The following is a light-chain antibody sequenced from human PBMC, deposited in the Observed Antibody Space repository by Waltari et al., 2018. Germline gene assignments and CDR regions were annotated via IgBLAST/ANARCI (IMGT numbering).Light chain of an antibody. J-gene: IGKJ4*01. CDR2: AAS. Sequence: DIQMTQSPSSVSASVGDRVSITCRASQGIGNLLAWYQQKPGKAPELLFYAASSLQSGVPSRFSGSGSGTDFTLTISSLQPEDFATYYCQQANTFPLTFGGGTKLEIK. CDR3: QQANTFPLT. V-gene: IGKV1-12*01. CDR1: QGIGNL.